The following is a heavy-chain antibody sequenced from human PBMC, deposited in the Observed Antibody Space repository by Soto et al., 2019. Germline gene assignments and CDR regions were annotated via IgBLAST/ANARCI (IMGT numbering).Heavy chain of an antibody. Sequence: PSETLSLTCTVSGGSFTGHFWSWVRQPPGKGLEWIGEVSHSGNTKYYPSLRSRVTLSVDSSKNQISLALTSVTAEDTAVYYCARIVVVITTPRSDAFDIWGQGTMVTVSS. D-gene: IGHD3-22*01. V-gene: IGHV4-34*01. J-gene: IGHJ3*02. CDR1: GGSFTGHF. CDR3: ARIVVVITTPRSDAFDI. CDR2: VSHSGNT.